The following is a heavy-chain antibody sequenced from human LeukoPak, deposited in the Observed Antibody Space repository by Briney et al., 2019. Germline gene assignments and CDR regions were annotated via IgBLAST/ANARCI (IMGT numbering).Heavy chain of an antibody. D-gene: IGHD3-3*01. Sequence: GGSLRLSCAASGFTFSSYAMHWVRQAPGKGLEWVAVISYDGSNKYYADSVKGRFTISRDNSKNTLYLQMNSLRAEGTAVYYCARVIHYDFWSGYLVPYYYYGMDVWGQGTTVTVSS. V-gene: IGHV3-30-3*01. CDR2: ISYDGSNK. CDR3: ARVIHYDFWSGYLVPYYYYGMDV. CDR1: GFTFSSYA. J-gene: IGHJ6*02.